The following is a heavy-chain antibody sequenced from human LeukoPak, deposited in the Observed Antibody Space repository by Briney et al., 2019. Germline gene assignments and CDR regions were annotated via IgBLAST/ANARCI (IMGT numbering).Heavy chain of an antibody. CDR3: ARAIWYGSGTTAFDY. J-gene: IGHJ4*02. Sequence: SETLSLTCTVSGGSFSSYYWSWIRQPAGKGLEWIGRIYTSGITDYNTNYNPSLSSRVTMSVDTSKNQFSLKLNSVTAADTAVYYCARAIWYGSGTTAFDYWGPGTLVTVSS. D-gene: IGHD3-10*01. CDR1: GGSFSSYY. V-gene: IGHV4-4*07. CDR2: IYTSGITDYNT.